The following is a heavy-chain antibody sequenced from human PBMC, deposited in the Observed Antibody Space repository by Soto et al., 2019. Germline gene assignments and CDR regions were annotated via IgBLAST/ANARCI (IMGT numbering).Heavy chain of an antibody. D-gene: IGHD2-21*02. V-gene: IGHV3-30*18. CDR3: AKHRKAGTDCLDY. CDR1: GVTFDTYG. J-gene: IGHJ4*02. CDR2: ISDDGTNI. Sequence: GGAVRLCGAASGVTFDTYGVHWVRQAPGKGLEWVAVISDDGTNIYYADSVKGRFTISRDNSKNTLYLQMNSLRTEDTAVYYCAKHRKAGTDCLDYWGQGT.